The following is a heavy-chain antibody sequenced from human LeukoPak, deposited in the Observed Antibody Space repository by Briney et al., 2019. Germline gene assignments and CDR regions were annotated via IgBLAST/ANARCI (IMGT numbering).Heavy chain of an antibody. CDR1: GFTFKSYG. CDR3: ARVSGYSGTWYVDY. J-gene: IGHJ4*02. CDR2: IWYDGSNK. Sequence: GGSLRLSCVASGFTFKSYGMHWVRQAPGKGLEWVAIIWYDGSNKYYADFVKGRFTTSRDNSKNTLYLQMNSLRADDTAVYYCARVSGYSGTWYVDYWGQGTLVTVSS. V-gene: IGHV3-33*01. D-gene: IGHD6-13*01.